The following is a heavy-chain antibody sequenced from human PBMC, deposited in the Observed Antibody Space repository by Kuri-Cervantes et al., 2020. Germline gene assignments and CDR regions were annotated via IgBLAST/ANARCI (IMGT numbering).Heavy chain of an antibody. CDR3: ARDSGDDYYGSGSYYND. J-gene: IGHJ3*01. Sequence: GSLRLSCTVSGGSISSSSYFWGWIRQPPGKGLEWIGSIYYSGSTYYNPSLKSRVTISVDTSKTQFSLKLSSVTAADTAVYYCARDSGDDYYGSGSYYNDWGQGTMVTVSS. V-gene: IGHV4-39*07. D-gene: IGHD3-10*01. CDR2: IYYSGST. CDR1: GGSISSSSYF.